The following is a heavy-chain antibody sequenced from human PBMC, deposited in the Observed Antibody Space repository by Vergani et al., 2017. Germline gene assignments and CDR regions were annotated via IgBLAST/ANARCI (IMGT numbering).Heavy chain of an antibody. V-gene: IGHV3-15*07. J-gene: IGHJ4*02. Sequence: EVQLVESGGGLVKPGGSLRLSCAASGFTFSNAWMNWVRQAPGKGLEWVGRINSKTDGGTTDYAAPVKGRFTISRDDSKNTLYLQMNSLKTEDTAVYYCTTDFFDQIVDGYWGQGTLVTVSS. CDR3: TTDFFDQIVDGY. CDR1: GFTFSNAW. D-gene: IGHD3-22*01. CDR2: INSKTDGGTT.